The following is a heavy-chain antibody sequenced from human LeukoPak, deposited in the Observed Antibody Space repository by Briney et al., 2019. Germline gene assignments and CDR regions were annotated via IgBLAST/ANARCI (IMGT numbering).Heavy chain of an antibody. J-gene: IGHJ4*02. CDR3: ISGGGTADY. V-gene: IGHV3-15*01. Sequence: PGRSLRLSCEASGFTFSNAWMNWMGWVRQAPGKGLEWVGLTKIKTDDGTPDYAALVKGRFTISRDDSKNTVYLEMNSLETEDTAVYYCISGGGTADYWGQGTLVSVSS. CDR2: TKIKTDDGTP. CDR1: GFTFSNAW. D-gene: IGHD1-1*01.